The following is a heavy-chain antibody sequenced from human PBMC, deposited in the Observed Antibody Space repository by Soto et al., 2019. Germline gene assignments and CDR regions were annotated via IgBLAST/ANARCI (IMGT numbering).Heavy chain of an antibody. CDR2: IYYSGST. Sequence: SETLSLTCTVSGGSISSGGHYWSWIRQHPGKGLEWIGYIYYSGSTYYNPSLKSRVTISVDTSKNQFSLKLSSVTAADTAVYYCARQGDIVVVPAAITKYNWFDPWGQGTLVTVSS. V-gene: IGHV4-31*03. CDR3: ARQGDIVVVPAAITKYNWFDP. D-gene: IGHD2-2*01. J-gene: IGHJ5*02. CDR1: GGSISSGGHY.